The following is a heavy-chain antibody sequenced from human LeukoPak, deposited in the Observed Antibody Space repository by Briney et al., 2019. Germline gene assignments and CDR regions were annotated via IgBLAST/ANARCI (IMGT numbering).Heavy chain of an antibody. CDR3: ARDQEAFDY. J-gene: IGHJ4*02. CDR2: IYPKDGST. V-gene: IGHV1-46*01. Sequence: ASVKVSCKASGYSFTSNYIHWVRQAPGQGLEWMGMIYPKDGSTSYAQKFQGRVTVTRDTSTSTVHMELSGLRSEDTAVYYCARDQEAFDYWGQGTLVTVSS. CDR1: GYSFTSNY.